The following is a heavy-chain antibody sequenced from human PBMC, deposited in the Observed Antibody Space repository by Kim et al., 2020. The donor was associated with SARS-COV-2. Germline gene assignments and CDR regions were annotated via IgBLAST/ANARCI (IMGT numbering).Heavy chain of an antibody. CDR2: ISGSGGST. V-gene: IGHV3-23*01. J-gene: IGHJ3*02. CDR3: AKGIQGQLVRAVGGRGHAFDI. D-gene: IGHD6-6*01. Sequence: GGSLRLSCAASGFTFSSYAMSWVRQAPGKGLEWVSAISGSGGSTYYADSVKGRFTISRDNSKNTLYLQMNSLRAEDTAVYYCAKGIQGQLVRAVGGRGHAFDIWGQGTMVTVSS. CDR1: GFTFSSYA.